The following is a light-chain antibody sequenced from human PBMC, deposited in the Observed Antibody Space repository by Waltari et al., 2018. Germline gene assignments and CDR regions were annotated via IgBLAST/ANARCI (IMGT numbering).Light chain of an antibody. CDR3: CSYAGRYTWV. CDR2: DVS. CDR1: SRDVGGYKY. J-gene: IGLJ3*02. Sequence: QSALTPPRSVSGSPGQSVTIPFTGTSRDVGGYKYVYWFQQHPGKAPKLMIHDVSKRPSGVPDRFSGSKSGNTASLTISGLQADDETDYYCCSYAGRYTWVFGGGTKLTVL. V-gene: IGLV2-11*01.